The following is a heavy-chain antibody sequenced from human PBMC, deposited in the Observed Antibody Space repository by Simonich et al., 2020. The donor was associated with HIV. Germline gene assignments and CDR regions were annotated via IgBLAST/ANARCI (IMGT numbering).Heavy chain of an antibody. V-gene: IGHV4-34*01. J-gene: IGHJ4*02. CDR3: ARLRGDRYDY. Sequence: QVQLQQWGAGLLKPSETLSLPCAVYGGSFSVYYWTWIRQPPGKGLEWIGEINHRWSTNYNPSLKSRVTMSVDTSKNQFSLKLNSVTAADTAIYYCARLRGDRYDYWGQGTLVTVSS. CDR1: GGSFSVYY. CDR2: INHRWST. D-gene: IGHD2-21*02.